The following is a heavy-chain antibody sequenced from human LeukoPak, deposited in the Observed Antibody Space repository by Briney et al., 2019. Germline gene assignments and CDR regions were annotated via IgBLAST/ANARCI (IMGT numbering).Heavy chain of an antibody. CDR2: ISSSSSYI. D-gene: IGHD1-26*01. V-gene: IGHV3-21*01. J-gene: IGHJ3*02. CDR1: GFTFSSYS. Sequence: GGSLRLSCAASGFTFSSYSMNWVRQAPGKGLEWVSSISSSSSYIYYADSAKGRFTISRDNAKNSLYLQMNSLRAEDTAVYNCARDKGEEFHDAFDIWGQGTMVTVSS. CDR3: ARDKGEEFHDAFDI.